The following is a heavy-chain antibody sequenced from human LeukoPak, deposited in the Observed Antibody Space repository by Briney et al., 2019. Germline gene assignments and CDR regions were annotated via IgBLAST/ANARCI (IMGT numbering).Heavy chain of an antibody. CDR1: GFTFSSFA. D-gene: IGHD2/OR15-2a*01. Sequence: GGSLRLSCSASGFTFSSFAMHWVRQAPGKGLEYVAAISRNGGSTYYADSVKGRFTISRDNTKDTLYLQMSSLRAEDTAVYLCVKDLRSDFMGVLSRYLSYWGQGTLVTVSS. V-gene: IGHV3-64D*09. J-gene: IGHJ4*02. CDR3: VKDLRSDFMGVLSRYLSY. CDR2: ISRNGGST.